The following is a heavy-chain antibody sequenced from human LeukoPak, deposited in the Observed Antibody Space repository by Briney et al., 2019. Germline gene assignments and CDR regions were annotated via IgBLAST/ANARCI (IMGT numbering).Heavy chain of an antibody. Sequence: SETLSLTCTVSGGSISSYYWSWIRQPPGKGLEWIGCIYTSGSTNYNPSLKSRLTISVDTSKNQFSLKLTSVTAADTAVYYCARDVRTDYYDSSGYHDAFDIWGQGTMVTVSS. J-gene: IGHJ3*02. CDR2: IYTSGST. D-gene: IGHD3-22*01. V-gene: IGHV4-4*09. CDR1: GGSISSYY. CDR3: ARDVRTDYYDSSGYHDAFDI.